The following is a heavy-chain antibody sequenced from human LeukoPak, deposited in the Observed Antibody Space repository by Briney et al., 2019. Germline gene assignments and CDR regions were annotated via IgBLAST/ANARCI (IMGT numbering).Heavy chain of an antibody. V-gene: IGHV1-18*01. CDR1: GYTFTSYG. CDR2: ISAYNGNT. Sequence: ASVKVSCKASGYTFTSYGISWVRQAPGQGLEWMGWISAYNGNTNYAQKLQGRVTMTTDTSTSTAYRELRSLRSDDTAVYYCARGPEKKDIVVVPAATSYYYNYMDVWGKGPRSPSP. D-gene: IGHD2-2*01. J-gene: IGHJ6*03. CDR3: ARGPEKKDIVVVPAATSYYYNYMDV.